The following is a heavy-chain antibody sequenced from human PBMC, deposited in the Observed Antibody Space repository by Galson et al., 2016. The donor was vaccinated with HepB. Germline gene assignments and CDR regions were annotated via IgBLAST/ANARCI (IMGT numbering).Heavy chain of an antibody. D-gene: IGHD1-26*01. CDR3: ARDRRPAGAFKSDRVGAADY. V-gene: IGHV3-30*04. CDR2: VSFDGKNT. J-gene: IGHJ4*02. Sequence: SLRLSCAPSGFTFRTYSMHWVRQAPGKGLEWVALVSFDGKNTFYADSVKGRFPISKDNSQSTLFLQMNSLRTDDTAVYFCARDRRPAGAFKSDRVGAADYWGQGTLVSVSS. CDR1: GFTFRTYS.